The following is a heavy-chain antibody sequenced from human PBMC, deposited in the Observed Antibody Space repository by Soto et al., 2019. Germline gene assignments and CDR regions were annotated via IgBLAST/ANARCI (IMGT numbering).Heavy chain of an antibody. V-gene: IGHV3-11*01. J-gene: IGHJ4*02. CDR3: ARDWGYCSGGSCYTPGSFLDY. CDR2: ISSSGSTI. D-gene: IGHD2-15*01. Sequence: QVQLVESGGGLVKPGGSLRLSCAASGFTFSDYYMSWIRQAPGKGLEWVSYISSSGSTIYYADSVKGRFTISRDNAKNSLYLPMNSLRAEDTAVYYCARDWGYCSGGSCYTPGSFLDYWGQGTLVTVSS. CDR1: GFTFSDYY.